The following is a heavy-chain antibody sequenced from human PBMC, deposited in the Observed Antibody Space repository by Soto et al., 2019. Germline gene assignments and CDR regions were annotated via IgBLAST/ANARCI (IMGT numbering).Heavy chain of an antibody. Sequence: ASVEGSFNASRYTFTSYYMHWVLQAPVQGLECMGIINPSGGSTSYAQKFQGRVIMTRDTSTSTVYMELSSMRSEDTAVYYCARDRNYSSSTNLYYYYGMDVWGQGTTVTLSS. V-gene: IGHV1-46*01. CDR3: ARDRNYSSSTNLYYYYGMDV. CDR2: INPSGGST. CDR1: RYTFTSYY. J-gene: IGHJ6*01. D-gene: IGHD6-6*01.